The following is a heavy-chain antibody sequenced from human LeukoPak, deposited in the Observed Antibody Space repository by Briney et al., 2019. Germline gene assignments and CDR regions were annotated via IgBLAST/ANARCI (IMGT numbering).Heavy chain of an antibody. CDR2: IGSDGTNR. D-gene: IGHD2-8*01. Sequence: GGSLRLSCAASGFTLSGYGINWVRQTPGKGLEWISCIGSDGTNRYYAGSVKGRFTISRDNAKNSLYLQMNSLTAADTAVYYCARAPTPYFTYYMEVWGKGTTVTVSS. J-gene: IGHJ6*03. CDR1: GFTLSGYG. V-gene: IGHV3-48*04. CDR3: ARAPTPYFTYYMEV.